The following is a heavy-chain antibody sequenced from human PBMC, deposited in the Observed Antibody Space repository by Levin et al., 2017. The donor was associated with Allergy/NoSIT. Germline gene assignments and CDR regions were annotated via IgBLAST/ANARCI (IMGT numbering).Heavy chain of an antibody. CDR1: GYTFTSYG. D-gene: IGHD4-17*01. CDR3: ARREADGETKGYYYFDY. CDR2: ISAYNGNT. Sequence: GASVKVSCKASGYTFTSYGISWVRQAPGQGLEWMGWISAYNGNTNYAQKLQGRVTMTTDTSTSTAYMELRSLRSDDTAVYYCARREADGETKGYYYFDYWGQGTLVTVSS. J-gene: IGHJ4*02. V-gene: IGHV1-18*01.